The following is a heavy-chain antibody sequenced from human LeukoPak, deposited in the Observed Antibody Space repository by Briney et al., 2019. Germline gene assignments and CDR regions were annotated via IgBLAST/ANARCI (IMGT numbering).Heavy chain of an antibody. D-gene: IGHD3-3*01. CDR1: GYTFTSYD. CDR2: MNPNSGNT. J-gene: IGHJ6*02. V-gene: IGHV1-8*01. CDR3: ARAEYKTPYDFWSGYYRSGDYYYYGMDV. Sequence: GASVKVSCKASGYTFTSYDINWVRQATGQGLEWIGWMNPNSGNTYYAQNFQGRVTMTRNNSISTAYMELSSLRSEDTAVYYCARAEYKTPYDFWSGYYRSGDYYYYGMDVWGQGTTVTVSS.